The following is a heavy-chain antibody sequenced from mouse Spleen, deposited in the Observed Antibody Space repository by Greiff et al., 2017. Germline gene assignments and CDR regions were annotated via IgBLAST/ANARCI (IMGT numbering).Heavy chain of an antibody. CDR3: ARQNYYGSSPTFDY. CDR1: GFTFSSYA. CDR2: ISSGGSYT. V-gene: IGHV5-9-3*01. D-gene: IGHD1-1*01. Sequence: DVMLVESGGGLVKPGGSLKLSCAASGFTFSSYAMSWVRQTPEKRLEWVATISSGGSYTYYPDSVKGRFTISRDNAKNTLYLQMSSLRSEDTAMYYCARQNYYGSSPTFDYWGQGTTLTVSS. J-gene: IGHJ2*01.